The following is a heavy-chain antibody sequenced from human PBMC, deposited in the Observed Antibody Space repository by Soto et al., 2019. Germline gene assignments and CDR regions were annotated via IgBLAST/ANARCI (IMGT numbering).Heavy chain of an antibody. V-gene: IGHV4-31*03. CDR3: ARAHGGVVTKNYYFDY. Sequence: NPSETLSLTCTVSGGSISSGGYYWSWIRQHPGKGLEWIGYIYYSGSTYYNPSLKSRVTISVDTSKNQFSLKLSSVTAADTAVYYCARAHGGVVTKNYYFDYWGQGTLVTVSS. CDR2: IYYSGST. J-gene: IGHJ4*02. CDR1: GGSISSGGYY. D-gene: IGHD3-3*01.